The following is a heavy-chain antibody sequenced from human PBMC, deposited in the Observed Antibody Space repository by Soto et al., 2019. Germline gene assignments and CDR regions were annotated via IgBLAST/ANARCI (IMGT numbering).Heavy chain of an antibody. CDR1: GYTFTSYD. D-gene: IGHD3-10*01. CDR3: ARGPSPNYYGSGSYYDNWFDP. V-gene: IGHV1-8*01. Sequence: ASVKVSCKASGYTFTSYDINWVRQATGQGLEWMGWMNPNSGNTGYAQKFQGRVIMTRNTSISTAYMELSSLRSEDTAVYYCARGPSPNYYGSGSYYDNWFDPWGQGTLVTVSS. J-gene: IGHJ5*02. CDR2: MNPNSGNT.